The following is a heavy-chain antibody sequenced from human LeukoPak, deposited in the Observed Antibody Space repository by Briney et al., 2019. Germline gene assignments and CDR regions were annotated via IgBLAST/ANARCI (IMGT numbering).Heavy chain of an antibody. J-gene: IGHJ6*02. CDR3: ARDVRYYYDSSGYYSYYYYGMDV. CDR1: GFTFTSYA. CDR2: ISGSDGST. D-gene: IGHD3-22*01. V-gene: IGHV3-23*01. Sequence: GGSLRLSCAASGFTFTSYAMSWVRQAPGKGLEWLSTISGSDGSTYYADSVKGRFTISRDNSKSTLYLQMNSLRAEDTAVYYCARDVRYYYDSSGYYSYYYYGMDVWGQGTTVTVSS.